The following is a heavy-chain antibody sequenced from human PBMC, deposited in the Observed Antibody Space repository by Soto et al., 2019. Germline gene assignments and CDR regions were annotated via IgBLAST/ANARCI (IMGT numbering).Heavy chain of an antibody. CDR3: GRTVSMVRGDGMDV. CDR2: INSDESST. J-gene: IGHJ6*02. D-gene: IGHD3-10*01. CDR1: GFTFSSYW. V-gene: IGHV3-74*01. Sequence: EVQLVESGGGLVQPGGSLRLSCAASGFTFSSYWMHWVRQAPGKGLVWVSRINSDESSTSYADSVKGRFTISRDNAKNTLYLKMTRLRAEATAVYYCGRTVSMVRGDGMDVWCQGTTVTVSS.